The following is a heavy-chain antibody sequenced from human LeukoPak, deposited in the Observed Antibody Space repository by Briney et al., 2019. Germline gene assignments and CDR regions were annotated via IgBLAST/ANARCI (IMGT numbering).Heavy chain of an antibody. CDR2: ITDNGGTS. CDR1: GFTFSSYG. J-gene: IGHJ4*02. Sequence: PGGSLRLSCAASGFTFSSYGMSWVRQAPGKGLEWVSTITDNGGTSYYADSVKGRFTISRDGSKNMLYLQMNSVGVEDTALYYCAKLIPYSGWPYDYWGQGTLVTVSS. CDR3: AKLIPYSGWPYDY. V-gene: IGHV3-23*01. D-gene: IGHD5-12*01.